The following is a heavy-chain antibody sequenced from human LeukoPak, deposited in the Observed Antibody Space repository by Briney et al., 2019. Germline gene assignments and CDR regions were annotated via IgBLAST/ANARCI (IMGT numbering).Heavy chain of an antibody. CDR2: IIPILGIA. Sequence: SVKVSCKASGYTFTSYGISWVRQAPGQGLEWMGRIIPILGIANYAQKFQGRVTITADKSTSTAYMELSSLRSEDTAVYYCARACDSSGWYGRSDYWGQGTLVTVSS. D-gene: IGHD6-19*01. J-gene: IGHJ4*02. CDR1: GYTFTSYG. CDR3: ARACDSSGWYGRSDY. V-gene: IGHV1-69*04.